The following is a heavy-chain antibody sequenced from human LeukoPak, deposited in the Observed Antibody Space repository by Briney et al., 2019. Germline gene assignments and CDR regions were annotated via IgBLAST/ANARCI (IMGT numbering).Heavy chain of an antibody. J-gene: IGHJ3*02. V-gene: IGHV3-21*01. D-gene: IGHD4-17*01. CDR3: ARDFKSRFPSNAFDI. CDR2: ISSSSSYI. CDR1: GFTFSSYS. Sequence: GGSLRLSCAASGFTFSSYSMNWVRQAPGKGLEWVSSISSSSSYIYYADSVKGRFTISRDNAKNSLYLQMNSLRAEDTAVYYCARDFKSRFPSNAFDIWGRGTMVTVSS.